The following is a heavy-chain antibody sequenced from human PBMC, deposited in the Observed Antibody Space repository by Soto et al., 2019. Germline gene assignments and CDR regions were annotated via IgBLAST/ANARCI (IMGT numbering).Heavy chain of an antibody. D-gene: IGHD3-22*01. Sequence: QVQLVQSGAEVKKPGASVKVSCKASGYTFTSYYMHWVRQAPGQGLEWMGIINPSGGSTSYAQKFQGRVHMTRDTSTITVYMELSSLRSEDTGVYYCARAGSYDSSANKFDYWGQGTLVTVSS. CDR2: INPSGGST. CDR1: GYTFTSYY. J-gene: IGHJ4*02. CDR3: ARAGSYDSSANKFDY. V-gene: IGHV1-46*01.